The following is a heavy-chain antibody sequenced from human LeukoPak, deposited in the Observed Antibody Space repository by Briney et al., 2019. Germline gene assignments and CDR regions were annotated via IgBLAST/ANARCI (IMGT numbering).Heavy chain of an antibody. J-gene: IGHJ3*02. CDR2: INPNSGGT. V-gene: IGHV1-2*06. Sequence: ASVKVSCKASGYTFTGYYMHWVRQAPGQGLEWMGRINPNSGGTKYAQKFQGRVTMTRDTSISTAYMELSRLRSDGTAVYYCARFIVGATPDAFDIWGQGTMVTVSS. CDR3: ARFIVGATPDAFDI. CDR1: GYTFTGYY. D-gene: IGHD1-26*01.